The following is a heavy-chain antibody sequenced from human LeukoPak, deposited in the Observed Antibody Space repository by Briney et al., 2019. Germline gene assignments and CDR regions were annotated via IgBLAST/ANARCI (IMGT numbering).Heavy chain of an antibody. CDR1: GGSISSYY. CDR2: IYYSGST. D-gene: IGHD6-19*01. CDR3: ARRGYSSGWYYFDY. V-gene: IGHV4-59*08. Sequence: SETLSLTCTVSGGSISSYYWSWIRQPPGKGLEWIGYIYYSGSTNYNPSLKSRVTISVDTSKNQFSLKLSSVTAADTTVYYCARRGYSSGWYYFDYWGQGTLVTVSS. J-gene: IGHJ4*02.